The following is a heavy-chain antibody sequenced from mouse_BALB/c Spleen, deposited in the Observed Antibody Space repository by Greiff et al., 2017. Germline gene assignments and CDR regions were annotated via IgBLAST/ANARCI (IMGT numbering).Heavy chain of an antibody. D-gene: IGHD2-4*01. J-gene: IGHJ3*01. V-gene: IGHV2-9*02. Sequence: VKLVESGPGLVAPSQSLSITCTVSGFSLTSYGVHWVRQPPGKGLEWLGVIWAGGSTNYNSALMSRLSISKDNSKSQVFLKMNSLQTDDTAMYYCARDDYDGEGFAYWGQGTLVTVSA. CDR3: ARDDYDGEGFAY. CDR1: GFSLTSYG. CDR2: IWAGGST.